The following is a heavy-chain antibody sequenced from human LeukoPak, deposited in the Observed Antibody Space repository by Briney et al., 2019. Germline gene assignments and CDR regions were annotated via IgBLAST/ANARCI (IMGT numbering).Heavy chain of an antibody. CDR3: ARGQSSNYDFWSGYANWFDP. D-gene: IGHD3-3*01. CDR1: GYTFTGYY. J-gene: IGHJ5*02. Sequence: ASVKVSCKASGYTFTGYYMHWVRQAPGQGLEWMGWINPNSGGTNYAQKFQGWVTMTRDTSTSTAYMELSRLRSDDMAVYYCARGQSSNYDFWSGYANWFDPWGQGTLVTVSS. CDR2: INPNSGGT. V-gene: IGHV1-2*04.